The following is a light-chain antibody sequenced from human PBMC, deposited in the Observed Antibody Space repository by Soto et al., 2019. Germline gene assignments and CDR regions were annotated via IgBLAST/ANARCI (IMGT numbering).Light chain of an antibody. Sequence: EIVLTQSPCTLSLSPGARSTLSCRASQSVSSDLAWYHQKPGQAPRVIIYGASSRATGTPDRFSGSGYGTDFNLTINRLETEDFALYYCQQYGSSPPTFGQGTKVDIK. J-gene: IGKJ1*01. CDR3: QQYGSSPPT. CDR1: QSVSSD. V-gene: IGKV3-20*01. CDR2: GAS.